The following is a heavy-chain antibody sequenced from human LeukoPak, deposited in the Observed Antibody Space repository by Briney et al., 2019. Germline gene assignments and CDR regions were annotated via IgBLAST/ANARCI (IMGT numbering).Heavy chain of an antibody. CDR3: ARTPEPSGWYECGMDV. J-gene: IGHJ6*02. CDR2: INHSGST. D-gene: IGHD6-19*01. Sequence: SETLSLTCALYGVFFTGYYWSWIRQPPGKGLEWIGEINHSGSTNYNPSLKSRVTISVDTSKNQFSLHLSSVTAADTAVYYCARTPEPSGWYECGMDVWGQGTTVTVSS. CDR1: GVFFTGYY. V-gene: IGHV4-34*01.